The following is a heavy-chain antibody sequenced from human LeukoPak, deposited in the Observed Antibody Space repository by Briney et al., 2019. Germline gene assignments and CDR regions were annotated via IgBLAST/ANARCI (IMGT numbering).Heavy chain of an antibody. J-gene: IGHJ3*02. V-gene: IGHV3-9*01. CDR2: ISWNSGSI. CDR3: AREGRGTDAFDI. CDR1: GFTFDDYA. D-gene: IGHD3-16*01. Sequence: PGRSLRLSCAASGFTFDDYAVHWVRQAPGKGLEWVSGISWNSGSIGYADSVKGRFTISRDNAKNSLYLQMNNVTGADTAVYYCAREGRGTDAFDIWGQGTIVTVSS.